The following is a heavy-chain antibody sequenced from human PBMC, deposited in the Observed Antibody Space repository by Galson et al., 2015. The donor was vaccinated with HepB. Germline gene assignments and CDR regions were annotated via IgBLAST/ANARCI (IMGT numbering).Heavy chain of an antibody. V-gene: IGHV3-7*01. CDR1: GFTYSNYW. CDR2: IKQDGSET. CDR3: TSPFYQDSSAIDY. J-gene: IGHJ4*02. D-gene: IGHD3-22*01. Sequence: SLRLSCAASGFTYSNYWMTWVRQAPGKGLEWVANIKQDGSETYYVDSVRGRFTISRDNARNSLYLQMNSLRAEDTAVYYCTSPFYQDSSAIDYWGQGTLVIVSS.